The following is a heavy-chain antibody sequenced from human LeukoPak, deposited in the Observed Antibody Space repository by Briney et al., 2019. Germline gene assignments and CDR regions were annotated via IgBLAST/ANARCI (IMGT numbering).Heavy chain of an antibody. J-gene: IGHJ4*02. CDR1: GYTFTGYY. CDR2: IDPNSGDT. V-gene: IGHV1-2*02. D-gene: IGHD4-17*01. CDR3: VRDRGRLRHIN. Sequence: ASVKVSCKASGYTFTGYYMHWIRQAPGRGLEWMGWIDPNSGDTNFAQRFQGRVTMTRDTSITTAYMESSRLRSDDTAMYYCVRDRGRLRHINWGQGTLVTVSS.